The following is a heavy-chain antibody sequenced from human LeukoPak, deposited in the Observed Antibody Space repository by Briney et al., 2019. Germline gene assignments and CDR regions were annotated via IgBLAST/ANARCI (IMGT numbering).Heavy chain of an antibody. J-gene: IGHJ4*02. CDR1: GYTFTNYG. CDR2: ISAYNGNT. D-gene: IGHD2-2*01. CDR3: ATGYCSSTSCYSVDY. Sequence: ASVKVSCKASGYTFTNYGISWVRQAPGQGLEWMGWISAYNGNTNYAQKLQGRVTMTTDTSTSTAYMELRSLRSDDTAVYYCATGYCSSTSCYSVDYWGQGTLVTVSS. V-gene: IGHV1-18*01.